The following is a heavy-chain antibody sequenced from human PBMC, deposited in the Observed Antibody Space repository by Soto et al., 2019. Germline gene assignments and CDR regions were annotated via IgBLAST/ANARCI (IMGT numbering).Heavy chain of an antibody. D-gene: IGHD6-13*01. Sequence: PSETLSLTCAVYVGSFSGYYWSWIRQPPGKGLEWVGEINHSGSANYNPSLKSRVTISVDTSKNQFSLKLSSVTAADTAVYYCASGVTRIAAADPFEYWGQGTMVTVSS. CDR2: INHSGSA. CDR3: ASGVTRIAAADPFEY. V-gene: IGHV4-34*01. J-gene: IGHJ4*02. CDR1: VGSFSGYY.